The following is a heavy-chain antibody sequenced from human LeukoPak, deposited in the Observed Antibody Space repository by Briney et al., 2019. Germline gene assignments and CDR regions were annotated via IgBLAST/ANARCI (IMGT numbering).Heavy chain of an antibody. CDR1: GFTFSNYA. Sequence: GGSLRLSCAASGFTFSNYAMSWVCQAPGKGLEWVSAISGSGYSTYYADSVKGRFTISRDSSKNTLSLRMNSLRAEDTAVYYCAKDATPGYSYIPYYYYYGMDVWGQGTTVTVSS. D-gene: IGHD5-18*01. CDR2: ISGSGYST. CDR3: AKDATPGYSYIPYYYYYGMDV. V-gene: IGHV3-23*01. J-gene: IGHJ6*02.